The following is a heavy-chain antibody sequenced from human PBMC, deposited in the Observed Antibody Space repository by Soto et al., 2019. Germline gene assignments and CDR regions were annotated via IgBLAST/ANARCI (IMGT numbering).Heavy chain of an antibody. Sequence: GGSLRLSCAASGFTFSRNWMSWVRQAPGKGLEWVANIRQDGSGKYYVDSVRGRFTISRDNAKNSLDPQMNSLRAEDTAVYYCARGRDGYNIGYFDYWGQGTLVTVSS. D-gene: IGHD5-12*01. CDR2: IRQDGSGK. CDR1: GFTFSRNW. J-gene: IGHJ4*02. V-gene: IGHV3-7*05. CDR3: ARGRDGYNIGYFDY.